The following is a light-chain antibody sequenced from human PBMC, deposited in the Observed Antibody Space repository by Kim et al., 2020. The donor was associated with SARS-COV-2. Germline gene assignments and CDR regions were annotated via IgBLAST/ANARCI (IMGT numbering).Light chain of an antibody. CDR1: SSDVGGYTY. CDR2: GVS. V-gene: IGLV2-14*03. CDR3: SSYTTSTSVV. Sequence: GQSITISCTGTSSDVGGYTYVSWYQQPPGKAPKLMIYGVSNRPSGVSNRFSGSKSCNTASLTISGLQAEDEADYYCSSYTTSTSVVFGGGTQLTVL. J-gene: IGLJ2*01.